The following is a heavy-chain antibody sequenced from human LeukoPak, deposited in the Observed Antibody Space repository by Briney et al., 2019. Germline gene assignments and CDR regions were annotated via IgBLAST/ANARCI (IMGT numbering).Heavy chain of an antibody. CDR1: GGSLSPFY. CDR3: ARGGDSSGYYVYYYYYYMDV. V-gene: IGHV4-59*01. Sequence: SETLSLTCTVSGGSLSPFYWGWIRQSPGKGLEWIGSMSYSGSTNYNPSLKSRVTISVDTSKNQFSLKLSSVTAADTAVYYCARGGDSSGYYVYYYYYYMDVWGKGTTVTVSS. D-gene: IGHD3-22*01. J-gene: IGHJ6*03. CDR2: MSYSGST.